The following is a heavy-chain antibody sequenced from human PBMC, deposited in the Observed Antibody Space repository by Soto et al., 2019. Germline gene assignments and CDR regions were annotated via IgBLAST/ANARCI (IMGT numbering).Heavy chain of an antibody. J-gene: IGHJ4*02. V-gene: IGHV3-30*18. CDR3: AKASERYFDWFYFDY. CDR1: GFTFSSYG. D-gene: IGHD3-9*01. CDR2: ISYDGSNK. Sequence: PGGSLRLSCAASGFTFSSYGMHWVRQAPGKGLEWVAVISYDGSNKYYADSVKGRFTISRDNSKNTLYLQMNSLRAEDTVVYYCAKASERYFDWFYFDYWGQGTLVTVSS.